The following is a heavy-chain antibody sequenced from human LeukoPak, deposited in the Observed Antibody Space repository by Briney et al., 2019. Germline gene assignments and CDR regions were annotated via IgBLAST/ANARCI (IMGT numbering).Heavy chain of an antibody. D-gene: IGHD7-27*01. V-gene: IGHV4-59*01. CDR1: GDFITAYY. J-gene: IGHJ4*02. CDR3: ASNTGTVFDY. Sequence: SETLSLTCTVSGDFITAYYWSWIRQPPGKGLEWIVYVYYTGSTEYNPSLRSRVTISLDLSKHQFSLNLTSVTAADTAVYHCASNTGTVFDYWGQGALVTVSS. CDR2: VYYTGST.